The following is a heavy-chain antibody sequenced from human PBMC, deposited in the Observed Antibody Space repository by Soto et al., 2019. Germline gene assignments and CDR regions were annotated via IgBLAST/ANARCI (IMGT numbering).Heavy chain of an antibody. CDR1: GFTISNYG. Sequence: GGSLRLSCAASGFTISNYGIHWVRQAPGKGLEWVAVISHDGNKEYYADSVKGRFTVSRDNSKKTVYLQMNSLRAEDTAMYYCAKVAPSISILSGFDHWGPGTLVTVSS. J-gene: IGHJ4*02. V-gene: IGHV3-30*18. CDR3: AKVAPSISILSGFDH. CDR2: ISHDGNKE. D-gene: IGHD3-3*02.